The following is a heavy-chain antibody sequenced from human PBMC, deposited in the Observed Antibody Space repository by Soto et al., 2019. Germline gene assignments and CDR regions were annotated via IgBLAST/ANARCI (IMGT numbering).Heavy chain of an antibody. V-gene: IGHV4-31*03. J-gene: IGHJ6*02. CDR2: IYYSGST. CDR3: ATGPHDYVSV. Sequence: PSETLSLTCTVSGGSISRSAYYWSWIRQHPGKGLEWIGYIYYSGSTYYNPSLKSRVIISKDTSKNQFSLKLNSVTAADTALYYCATGPHDYVSVWGLGTTVTVSS. CDR1: GGSISRSAYY. D-gene: IGHD3-16*01.